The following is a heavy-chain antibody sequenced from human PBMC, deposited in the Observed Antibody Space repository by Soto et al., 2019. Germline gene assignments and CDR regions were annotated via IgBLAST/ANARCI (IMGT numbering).Heavy chain of an antibody. V-gene: IGHV3-23*01. CDR2: ISGSTI. D-gene: IGHD4-4*01. CDR3: ARDTGPLPDV. CDR1: GFTFSSYA. Sequence: EVQLLESGGGLVQPGGSLRLSCAASGFTFSSYAMSWVRQAPGKGLEWVSAISGSTIYYADSVKGRFTISRDNAKNSLYLQMNSLRAEDTAVYYCARDTGPLPDVWGQGTTVTVSS. J-gene: IGHJ6*02.